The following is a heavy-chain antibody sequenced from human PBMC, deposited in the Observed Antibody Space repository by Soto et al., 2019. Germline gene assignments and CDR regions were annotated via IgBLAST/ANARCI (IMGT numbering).Heavy chain of an antibody. J-gene: IGHJ4*02. Sequence: QVQLVQSGAEVKKPGASVKVSCKASGYTFTSYGTSWVRQAPGQGPERMGTISAYNGITNNAQKLQRRVTMTTDTSTSTAYMERKRLRSDGTAVDYCARGAYDFWSGSKIHRFDYWGQGTLLTVSS. V-gene: IGHV1-18*04. CDR1: GYTFTSYG. CDR3: ARGAYDFWSGSKIHRFDY. D-gene: IGHD3-3*01. CDR2: ISAYNGIT.